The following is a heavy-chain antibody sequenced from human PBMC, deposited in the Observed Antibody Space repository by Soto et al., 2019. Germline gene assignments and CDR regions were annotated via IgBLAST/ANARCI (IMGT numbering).Heavy chain of an antibody. V-gene: IGHV3-48*01. CDR2: ISSSSTI. D-gene: IGHD6-19*01. Sequence: PGGSLRLSCAASVFTFSTYSMNWVRQAPGKGLEWVSSISSSSTIYYADSVKGRFTISRDNVQNSLYLQMHSLRAEDTAVYYCARERGSGWTFDYWGQGTLVTAPQ. J-gene: IGHJ4*02. CDR1: VFTFSTYS. CDR3: ARERGSGWTFDY.